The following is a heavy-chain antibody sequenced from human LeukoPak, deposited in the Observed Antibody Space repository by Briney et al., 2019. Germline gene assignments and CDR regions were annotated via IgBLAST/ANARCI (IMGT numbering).Heavy chain of an antibody. CDR3: AGPPTWYSSSSRDGGHPFDY. CDR1: GGTFSSYA. CDR2: IIPIFGTA. Sequence: GASVKVSCKASGGTFSSYAISWVRQAPGQGLEWMGGIIPIFGTANYAQKFQGRVTITADESTSTAYMKLSSLRSEDTAVYYCAGPPTWYSSSSRDGGHPFDYWGQGTLVTVSS. V-gene: IGHV1-69*13. J-gene: IGHJ4*02. D-gene: IGHD6-6*01.